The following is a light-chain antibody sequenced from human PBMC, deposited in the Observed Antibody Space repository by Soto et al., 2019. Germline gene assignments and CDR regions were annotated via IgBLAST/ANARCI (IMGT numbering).Light chain of an antibody. CDR2: GVS. CDR3: QQSYSNPPWT. V-gene: IGKV1-39*01. Sequence: DIQMTQSPSSLSASVGDRVSITCRASQTISSYLNWYQQRPGKAPKLLIYGVSTLQSGVPSRFSGSGSGTDFTLTINSLQPEDFATYFCQQSYSNPPWTFGQGTKVEI. CDR1: QTISSY. J-gene: IGKJ1*01.